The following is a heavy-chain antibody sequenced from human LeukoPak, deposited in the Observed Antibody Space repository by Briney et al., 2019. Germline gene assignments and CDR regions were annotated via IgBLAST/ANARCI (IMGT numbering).Heavy chain of an antibody. J-gene: IGHJ4*02. Sequence: GASVTVSCTASGYTFTVYYMHWVRQAPGQGLEWMGWINPNSGGTNYAQKFQGRVTMTRDTSISTAYMELSRLRSDDTAVYYCARVFRYYDSSGYYQYYFDYWGQGTLVTVSS. CDR2: INPNSGGT. CDR3: ARVFRYYDSSGYYQYYFDY. D-gene: IGHD3-22*01. V-gene: IGHV1-2*02. CDR1: GYTFTVYY.